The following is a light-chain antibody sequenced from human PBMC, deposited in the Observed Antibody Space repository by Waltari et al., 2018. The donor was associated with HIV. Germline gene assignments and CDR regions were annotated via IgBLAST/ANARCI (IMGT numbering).Light chain of an antibody. CDR2: DVS. J-gene: IGLJ3*02. CDR3: AARSDISTTWV. CDR1: ASKSEFTT. Sequence: QSVLSQPPSASSTPAQRVTISCSGSASKSEFTTFYWYQQFPGAAPQLLIYDVSHRPSGVPDRFSGSKSGTSASLTISTLQSEDEALYYCAARSDISTTWVFGGGTRLTVL. V-gene: IGLV1-44*01.